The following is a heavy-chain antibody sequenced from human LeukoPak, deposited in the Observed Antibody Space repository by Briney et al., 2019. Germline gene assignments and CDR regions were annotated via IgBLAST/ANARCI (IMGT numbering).Heavy chain of an antibody. CDR3: AELGITMIGGV. D-gene: IGHD3-10*02. J-gene: IGHJ6*04. Sequence: PGGSLRLSCAASGFTFSSYSMNWVRQAPGKGLEWVSFISSGRTYIYNADSVKGRFTIPRDNAKNSLYLQMNSLRAEDTAVYYCAELGITMIGGVWGKGTTVTISS. V-gene: IGHV3-21*01. CDR2: ISSGRTYI. CDR1: GFTFSSYS.